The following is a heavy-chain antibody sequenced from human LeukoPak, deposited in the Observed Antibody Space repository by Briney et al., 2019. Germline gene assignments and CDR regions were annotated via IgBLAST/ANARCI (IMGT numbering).Heavy chain of an antibody. V-gene: IGHV3-33*01. CDR3: AREGDSRWGELSP. J-gene: IGHJ1*01. D-gene: IGHD3-16*02. Sequence: GGSLRLSCAASGFTFSTYAIHWVRQAPGKGLEWVAVIWFYGSEQYYADSVKGRFIISRDNSKSTSNLQLNSLRAEDTAVYYCAREGDSRWGELSPWGQGTLVTVSS. CDR2: IWFYGSEQ. CDR1: GFTFSTYA.